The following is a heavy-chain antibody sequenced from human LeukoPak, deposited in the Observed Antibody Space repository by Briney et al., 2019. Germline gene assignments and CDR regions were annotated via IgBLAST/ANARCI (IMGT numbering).Heavy chain of an antibody. CDR1: GFTFSSYG. CDR2: ISYDGSNK. J-gene: IGHJ4*02. CDR3: AKGLWSSFDY. D-gene: IGHD3-10*01. V-gene: IGHV3-30*18. Sequence: GRSLRLSCAASGFTFSSYGMHWVRQAPGKGLEWGAVISYDGSNKYYADSVKGRFTISRDNSKNTLYLQMSSLRAEDTAVYYCAKGLWSSFDYWGQGTLVTVSS.